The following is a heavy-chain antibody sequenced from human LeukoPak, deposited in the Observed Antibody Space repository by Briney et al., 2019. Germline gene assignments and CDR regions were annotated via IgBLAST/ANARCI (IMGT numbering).Heavy chain of an antibody. CDR2: ISSSSSYI. J-gene: IGHJ4*02. Sequence: PGGSLRLSCAASGFTFSSYSMNWVRQAPGRGLGWVSSISSSSSYIYYADSVKGRFTISRDNAKNSLYLEMNSLRAEDTAVYYCARERARTFDYWGQGTLVTVSS. CDR1: GFTFSSYS. V-gene: IGHV3-21*01. CDR3: ARERARTFDY.